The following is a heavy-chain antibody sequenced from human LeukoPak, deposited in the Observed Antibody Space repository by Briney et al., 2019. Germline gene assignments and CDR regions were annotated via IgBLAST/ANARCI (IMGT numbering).Heavy chain of an antibody. CDR3: AREWYKNHFDP. D-gene: IGHD1-14*01. V-gene: IGHV1-46*01. J-gene: IGHJ5*02. Sequence: ASVKVSCKASGYTFTSYYMHWVRQAPGQGLEWMGIINPSGGSTSYAQKFQGRVTMTRDTSTSTAYMELRSLRSDDTAVYYCAREWYKNHFDPWGQGTLVTVSS. CDR2: INPSGGST. CDR1: GYTFTSYY.